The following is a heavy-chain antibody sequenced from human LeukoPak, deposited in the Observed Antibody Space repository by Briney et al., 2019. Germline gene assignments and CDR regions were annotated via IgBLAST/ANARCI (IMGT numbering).Heavy chain of an antibody. CDR2: ISSSSSYI. D-gene: IGHD2-21*02. J-gene: IGHJ4*02. CDR3: ARDLSHIVVVTAIFDY. V-gene: IGHV3-21*01. Sequence: PGGSLRLSCAASGFTFSSYSMNWVRQAPGKGLEWASSISSSSSYIYYADSVKGRFTISRDNAKNSLYLQMNSLRAEDTAVYYCARDLSHIVVVTAIFDYWGQGTLVTVSS. CDR1: GFTFSSYS.